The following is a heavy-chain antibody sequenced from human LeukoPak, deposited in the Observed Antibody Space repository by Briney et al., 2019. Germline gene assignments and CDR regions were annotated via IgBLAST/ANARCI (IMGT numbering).Heavy chain of an antibody. Sequence: PSETLSLTCTVSGDSISNSNYYWGWIRQPPGKGLEWIASIYYSGITYYNPSLKSRVTISVDTSKNQFSLKLSSVTAADTAVYYCARGITMVRGVLSRPFDYWGQGTLVTVSS. D-gene: IGHD3-10*01. CDR3: ARGITMVRGVLSRPFDY. CDR1: GDSISNSNYY. CDR2: IYYSGIT. J-gene: IGHJ4*02. V-gene: IGHV4-39*07.